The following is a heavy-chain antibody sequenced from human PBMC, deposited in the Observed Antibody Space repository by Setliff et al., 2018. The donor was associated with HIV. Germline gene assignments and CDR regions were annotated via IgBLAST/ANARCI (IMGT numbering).Heavy chain of an antibody. V-gene: IGHV1-69*13. D-gene: IGHD3-10*01. CDR1: GYTFTDYY. CDR2: IIPIFGST. CDR3: ARDDHYYDSGSYYSDWYFDL. J-gene: IGHJ2*01. Sequence: SVKVSCKASGYTFTDYYFHWVRQAPGQGLEWMGGIIPIFGSTKYAQKFQGRVTITADESTSTADMELSSLRSEDTAVYYCARDDHYYDSGSYYSDWYFDLWGRGTLV.